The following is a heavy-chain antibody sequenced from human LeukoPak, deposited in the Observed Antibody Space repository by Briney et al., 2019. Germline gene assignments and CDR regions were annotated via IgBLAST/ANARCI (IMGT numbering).Heavy chain of an antibody. CDR2: ISSSGSTI. CDR1: GFTFSSYS. Sequence: GGSLRLSCAASGFTFSSYSMNWVRQAPGKGLEWVSYISSSGSTIYYADSVKGRFTISRDNAKNSLYLQMNSLRAEDTAVYYCASPVREDYYYGMDVWGKGTTVTVSS. D-gene: IGHD3-10*01. CDR3: ASPVREDYYYGMDV. J-gene: IGHJ6*04. V-gene: IGHV3-48*04.